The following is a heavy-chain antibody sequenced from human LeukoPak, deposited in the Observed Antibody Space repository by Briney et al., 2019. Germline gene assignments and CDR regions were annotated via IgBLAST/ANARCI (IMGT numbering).Heavy chain of an antibody. V-gene: IGHV4-59*01. CDR2: IYYSGST. CDR3: ARDIDSGWFDY. Sequence: SETLSLTRTVSGGSISSYYWSWIRQPPGKGLEWIGYIYYSGSTNYNPSLKSRVTISVDTSKNQFSLKLSSVTAADTAVYYCARDIDSGWFDYWGQGTLVTVSS. D-gene: IGHD6-19*01. CDR1: GGSISSYY. J-gene: IGHJ4*02.